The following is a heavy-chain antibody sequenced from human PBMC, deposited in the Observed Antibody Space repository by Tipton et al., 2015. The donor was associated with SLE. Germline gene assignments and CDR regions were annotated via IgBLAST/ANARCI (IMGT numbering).Heavy chain of an antibody. J-gene: IGHJ6*02. CDR3: GTTSSDYGMDV. D-gene: IGHD3-22*01. Sequence: SLRLSCEATGFNFNNFSMHWVRQAPGKGLEYVSVISSNGGTTDYANSVKGRFTISRDNAKNTLYLQMNSLRDEDTAVYYCGTTSSDYGMDVWGQGTTVTVSS. V-gene: IGHV3-64*01. CDR2: ISSNGGTT. CDR1: GFNFNNFS.